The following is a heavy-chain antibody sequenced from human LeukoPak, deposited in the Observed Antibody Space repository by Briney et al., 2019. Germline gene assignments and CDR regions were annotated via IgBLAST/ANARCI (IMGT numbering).Heavy chain of an antibody. CDR1: GGSISSSSYY. CDR2: IYYSGST. CDR3: AREVWKADRTPTMDV. D-gene: IGHD1-1*01. J-gene: IGHJ6*04. V-gene: IGHV4-39*07. Sequence: SETLSLTCTVSGGSISSSSYYWGWIRQPPGKGLEWIGSIYYSGSTYYNPSLKSRVTISVDTSKNQFSLKLSSVTAADTAVYYCAREVWKADRTPTMDVWGKGTTVTVSS.